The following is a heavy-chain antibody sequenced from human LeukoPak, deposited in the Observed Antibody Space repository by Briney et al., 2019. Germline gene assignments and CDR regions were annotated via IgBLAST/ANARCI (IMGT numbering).Heavy chain of an antibody. V-gene: IGHV3-30*04. J-gene: IGHJ4*02. D-gene: IGHD3-16*01. CDR3: ARSPRWGSYYHGIFDY. Sequence: GGSLRLSCAASGFTFSSYAMHWVRQAPGKGLEWVAVISYDGSNKYYADSVKGRFTISRDNSKNTLYLQMNSLRAEDTAVYYCARSPRWGSYYHGIFDYWGQGTLVTVSS. CDR1: GFTFSSYA. CDR2: ISYDGSNK.